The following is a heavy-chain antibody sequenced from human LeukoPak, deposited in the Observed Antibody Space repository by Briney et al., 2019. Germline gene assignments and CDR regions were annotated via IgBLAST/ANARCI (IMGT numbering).Heavy chain of an antibody. CDR2: IYTSGGT. CDR1: GGSISSYY. J-gene: IGHJ3*02. CDR3: ARDLHYYDSSGYYYSDAFDI. V-gene: IGHV4-4*07. D-gene: IGHD3-22*01. Sequence: SETLSLTCTVSGGSISSYYWSWIRQPAGKGLEWIGRIYTSGGTNYNPSLKSRVTMSVDTSKNQFSLKLSSVTAADTAVYYCARDLHYYDSSGYYYSDAFDIWGQGTMVTVSS.